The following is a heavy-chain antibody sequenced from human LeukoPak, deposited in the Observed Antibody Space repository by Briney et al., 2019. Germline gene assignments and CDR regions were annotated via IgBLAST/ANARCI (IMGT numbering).Heavy chain of an antibody. V-gene: IGHV3-23*01. Sequence: GGSLRLSCAASGFTFSSYAMSWVRQAPGEGLEWVSAISGSGGSTYYADSVKGRFTITRDNSKNTLYLQMNSLRAEDTAVYYCAKEHGDQDDAFGIWGQGTMVTVSS. J-gene: IGHJ3*02. CDR2: ISGSGGST. CDR3: AKEHGDQDDAFGI. D-gene: IGHD4-17*01. CDR1: GFTFSSYA.